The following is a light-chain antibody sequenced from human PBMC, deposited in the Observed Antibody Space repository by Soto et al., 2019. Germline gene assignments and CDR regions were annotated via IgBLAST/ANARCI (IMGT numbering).Light chain of an antibody. V-gene: IGKV1-6*02. CDR1: QGIRSD. J-gene: IGKJ1*01. Sequence: AIQMTQSPSSLSASVGDRVTITCRASQGIRSDLGWYQQKPGKAPKLLIYAASNLQSGVPSRFSGSGSGTDFTLTISSLQPEDFATYYCQQYDNLPPTWTFGQGTKVEIE. CDR2: AAS. CDR3: QQYDNLPPTWT.